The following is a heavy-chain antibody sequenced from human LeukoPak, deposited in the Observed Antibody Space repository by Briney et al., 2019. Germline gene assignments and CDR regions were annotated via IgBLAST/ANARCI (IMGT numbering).Heavy chain of an antibody. D-gene: IGHD3-22*01. CDR3: ARASNYFDSRGLHWIDP. Sequence: PGGSLRLSCAASGFTFSTSWMHWVRQAPGKGLVWVSRIDGDGSRTSYADSAKGRFTISRDNAKNTLYLQMNSLRAEDTAMYYCARASNYFDSRGLHWIDPWGQGTLVTVSS. J-gene: IGHJ5*02. CDR1: GFTFSTSW. V-gene: IGHV3-74*01. CDR2: IDGDGSRT.